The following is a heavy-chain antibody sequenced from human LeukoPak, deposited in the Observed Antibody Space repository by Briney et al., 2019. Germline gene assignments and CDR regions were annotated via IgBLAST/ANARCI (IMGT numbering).Heavy chain of an antibody. CDR3: ARVGDSSGYYWDFDY. CDR1: GGSISSYY. D-gene: IGHD3-22*01. J-gene: IGHJ4*02. Sequence: PSETLSLTCTVSGGSISSYYWSWIRQPPGKGLEWIGYIYYSGSTNYNPSLKSRVTISVDTSKNQFSLKLSSVTAADTAVYYCARVGDSSGYYWDFDYWGQGTLVTVSS. V-gene: IGHV4-59*08. CDR2: IYYSGST.